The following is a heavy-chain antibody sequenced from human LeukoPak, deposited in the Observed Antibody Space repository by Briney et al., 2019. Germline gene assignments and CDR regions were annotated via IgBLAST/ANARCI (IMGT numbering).Heavy chain of an antibody. CDR1: GFTFSDYE. CDR3: ARGALHVFDY. J-gene: IGHJ4*02. Sequence: SGGSLRLSCAASGFTFSDYEINWVRQAPGKGLEWVSCISTSGSTTYYADSVKGRFTISRDNAKNSLFLQMNTLTVEDTAVYYCARGALHVFDYWGQGTPVTVSS. V-gene: IGHV3-48*03. CDR2: ISTSGSTT. D-gene: IGHD3-10*02.